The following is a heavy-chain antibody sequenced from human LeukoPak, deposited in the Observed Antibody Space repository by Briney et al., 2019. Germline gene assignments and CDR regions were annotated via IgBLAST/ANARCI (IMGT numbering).Heavy chain of an antibody. J-gene: IGHJ4*02. D-gene: IGHD6-19*01. CDR2: IYSSGST. Sequence: SETLSLTCTVSGGSISSYYWSWIRQPAGKGLEWIGSIYSSGSTNYNPSLKSRVTMSLDMSKNQFSLKLSSATAADTAMYYCARDGMAGGWGQGILVTVSS. CDR1: GGSISSYY. CDR3: ARDGMAGG. V-gene: IGHV4-4*07.